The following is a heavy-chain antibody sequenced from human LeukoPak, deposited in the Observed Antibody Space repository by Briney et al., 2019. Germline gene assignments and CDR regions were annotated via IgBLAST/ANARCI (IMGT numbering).Heavy chain of an antibody. CDR3: ARDSSGYYRFSY. V-gene: IGHV3-23*01. D-gene: IGHD3-22*01. CDR1: GFTFSNYA. J-gene: IGHJ4*02. CDR2: ISGSDDYT. Sequence: GGSLRLSCAASGFTFSNYAMSWVRQAPGKGLKWVSAISGSDDYTYYADSVKGRFTISRDNSKNTLYLQMNSLKTEDTAMYYCARDSSGYYRFSYWGQGTLVTVSS.